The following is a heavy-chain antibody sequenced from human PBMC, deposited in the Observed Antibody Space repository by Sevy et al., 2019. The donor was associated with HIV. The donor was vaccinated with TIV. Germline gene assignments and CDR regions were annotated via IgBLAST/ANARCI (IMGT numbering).Heavy chain of an antibody. Sequence: GGSLRLSCVGAGISISSHWMNWVRQSPGKGLEWVANINKDGSKIYYVGSVKGRFTISRDNARNSGYLQMHSLSVEDSGVYYCARGMGVWGQGTTVTVSS. J-gene: IGHJ6*02. CDR2: INKDGSKI. CDR1: GISISSHW. V-gene: IGHV3-7*01. CDR3: ARGMGV.